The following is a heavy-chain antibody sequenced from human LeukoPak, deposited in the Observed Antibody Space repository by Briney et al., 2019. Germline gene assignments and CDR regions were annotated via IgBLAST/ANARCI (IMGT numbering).Heavy chain of an antibody. CDR1: GGTFSSYA. D-gene: IGHD3-9*01. CDR3: ARDPDRLARYFDY. CDR2: IIPIFGTA. V-gene: IGHV1-69*13. Sequence: SVKVSCKASGGTFSSYAISWVRQAPGQGLEWMGGIIPIFGTANYAQKFQGRVMITADESTSTAYMELSSLRSEDTAVYYCARDPDRLARYFDYWGQGTLVTVSS. J-gene: IGHJ4*02.